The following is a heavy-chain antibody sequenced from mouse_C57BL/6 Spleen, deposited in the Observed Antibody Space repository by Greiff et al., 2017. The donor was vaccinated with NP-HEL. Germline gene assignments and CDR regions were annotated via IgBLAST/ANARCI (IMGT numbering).Heavy chain of an antibody. CDR1: GFTFSDYY. V-gene: IGHV5-12*01. J-gene: IGHJ4*01. CDR3: ARGDYGSSRYYAMDD. CDR2: ISNGGGST. Sequence: DVKLQESGGGLVQPGGSLKLSCAASGFTFSDYYMYWVRQTPEKRLEWVAYISNGGGSTYYPDTVKGRFTIFSDNAKNTLYLQMSRRKSEDTAMYYCARGDYGSSRYYAMDDWGQGTSVTVSS. D-gene: IGHD1-1*01.